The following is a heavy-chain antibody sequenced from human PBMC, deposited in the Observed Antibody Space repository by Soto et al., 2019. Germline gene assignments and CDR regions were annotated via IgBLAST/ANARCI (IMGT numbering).Heavy chain of an antibody. V-gene: IGHV4-59*01. CDR1: GDSISTYC. Sequence: SETLSLTCTVSGDSISTYCWSLIRHPPGKGLECIGCIYYTGNTNYNPSLKSRVTISIDTSKNQFSLRLNSVTAADTAVYYCARGVYYDILTGLNRFDPWGQGPLVTVS. CDR3: ARGVYYDILTGLNRFDP. J-gene: IGHJ5*02. D-gene: IGHD3-9*01. CDR2: IYYTGNT.